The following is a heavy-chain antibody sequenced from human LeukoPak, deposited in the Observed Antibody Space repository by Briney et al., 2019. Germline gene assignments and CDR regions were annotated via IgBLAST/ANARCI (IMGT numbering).Heavy chain of an antibody. Sequence: SETLSLTCTVSGGSISSGDYYWSWIRQPPGKGLEWIGYIYYSGSTYYNPSLKSRVTISVDTSKNQFSLKLSSVTAADTAVYYCAREVKVVPAAMGHYYYYYMDVWGKGTTVTVSS. D-gene: IGHD2-2*01. J-gene: IGHJ6*03. CDR1: GGSISSGDYY. V-gene: IGHV4-30-4*08. CDR3: AREVKVVPAAMGHYYYYYMDV. CDR2: IYYSGST.